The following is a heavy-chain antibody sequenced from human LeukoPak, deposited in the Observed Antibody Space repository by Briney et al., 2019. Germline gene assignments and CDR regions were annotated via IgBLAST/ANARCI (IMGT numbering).Heavy chain of an antibody. CDR3: AKGPGLTAFFDF. D-gene: IGHD2-21*02. CDR2: ITWNSDTV. J-gene: IGHJ4*02. Sequence: GRSLRLSCGASGFTFDDHAMHWVRQAPGKGLEWVSGITWNSDTVAYADSVKGRFTIARDNARNSLYLQMNSLRPEDTALYYCAKGPGLTAFFDFWGQGTLVTVSS. CDR1: GFTFDDHA. V-gene: IGHV3-9*01.